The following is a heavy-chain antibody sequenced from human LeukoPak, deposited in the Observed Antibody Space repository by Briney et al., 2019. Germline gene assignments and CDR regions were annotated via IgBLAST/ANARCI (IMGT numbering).Heavy chain of an antibody. CDR1: GGSISSYY. CDR3: ARDYGSGSPIDAFDI. D-gene: IGHD3-10*01. CDR2: IYTSGST. J-gene: IGHJ3*02. V-gene: IGHV4-4*07. Sequence: SETLSLTCTVSGGSISSYYWSWIRQPAGKGLEWIGRIYTSGSTNYNPSLKSRVTMSVDTSKNQFSLKLSSVTAADTAVYYCARDYGSGSPIDAFDIWGQGTMVTVSS.